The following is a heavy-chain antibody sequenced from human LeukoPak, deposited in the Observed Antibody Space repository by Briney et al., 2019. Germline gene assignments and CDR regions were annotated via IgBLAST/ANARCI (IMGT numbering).Heavy chain of an antibody. V-gene: IGHV4-4*07. J-gene: IGHJ3*02. CDR1: GVSISRYF. CDR2: ILTSGNT. D-gene: IGHD1-1*01. Sequence: SETLSLTCTVSGVSISRYFWSWIRQPAGRGLEWIGRILTSGNTNYNPSLKSRVAISVDTSKNQVSLKLSSVTAADTAVYYCARDSHWNDASLRAFDIWGQGTMVTVSS. CDR3: ARDSHWNDASLRAFDI.